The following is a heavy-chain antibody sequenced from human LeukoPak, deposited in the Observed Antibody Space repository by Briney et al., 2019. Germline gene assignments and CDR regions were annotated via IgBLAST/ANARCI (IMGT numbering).Heavy chain of an antibody. CDR3: AKESPSYYDSSGYWFDDAFDI. V-gene: IGHV3-30*18. Sequence: GGSLRLSCAASGFTFSSYGMHWVRQAPGKGLEWVAAISYDGSNKYYADSVKGRFTISRDNSKNTLYLQMNSLRAEDTAVYYCAKESPSYYDSSGYWFDDAFDIWGQGTMVTVSS. CDR1: GFTFSSYG. D-gene: IGHD3-22*01. CDR2: ISYDGSNK. J-gene: IGHJ3*02.